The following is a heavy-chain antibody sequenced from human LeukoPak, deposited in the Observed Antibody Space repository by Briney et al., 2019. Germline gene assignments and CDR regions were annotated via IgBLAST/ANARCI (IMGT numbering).Heavy chain of an antibody. J-gene: IGHJ6*02. CDR1: GFTFSSYG. V-gene: IGHV3-30*02. CDR3: AKDSVVVFPGRPSYGMDV. Sequence: GGSLRLSCAASGFTFSSYGMHWVRQAPGKGLEWVAFIRYDGSNKYYADSVKGRFTISRDNSKNTLYLQMNSLRAEDTAVYYCAKDSVVVFPGRPSYGMDVWGQGTTVTVSS. CDR2: IRYDGSNK. D-gene: IGHD2-21*01.